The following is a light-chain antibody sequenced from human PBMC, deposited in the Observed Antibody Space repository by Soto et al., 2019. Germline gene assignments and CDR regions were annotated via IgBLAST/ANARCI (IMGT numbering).Light chain of an antibody. CDR2: DAS. CDR3: QQRSKWRT. V-gene: IGKV3-11*01. J-gene: IGKJ1*01. Sequence: EIVLTQSPATLPLSPGERATLSCRASQSVSSYLAWYQQKPGQAPRLLIYDASNRATGIPARFSGSGSGTDFTLTISSLEPEDFAVYYCQQRSKWRTFGQGTKVDIK. CDR1: QSVSSY.